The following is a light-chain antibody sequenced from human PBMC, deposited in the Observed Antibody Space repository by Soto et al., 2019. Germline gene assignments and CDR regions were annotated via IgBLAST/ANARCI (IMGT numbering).Light chain of an antibody. CDR1: QTVGGH. J-gene: IGKJ5*01. V-gene: IGKV3-11*01. CDR2: ETS. Sequence: EVVLTQSPATLSLSPGERATLSCRASQTVGGHFAWYQQKPGQAPRLLISETSNRATGVPDRFSGSGSGTDFTLTITRLEPDDSAVYYCQQHGISHITFGQGTRLEIK. CDR3: QQHGISHIT.